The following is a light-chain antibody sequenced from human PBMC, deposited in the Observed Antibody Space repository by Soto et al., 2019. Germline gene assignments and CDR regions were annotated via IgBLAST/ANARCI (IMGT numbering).Light chain of an antibody. Sequence: QAVLTQPPSVSGAPGQRVTISCTGSSSNIGAGYDVHWYQQLPGTAPKLLIYGNSNRPSGVPDRFSGSKSGTSASLAITGLQAEDEADYYCQSYDSSHVVFDGGTKVTVL. CDR3: QSYDSSHVV. CDR1: SSNIGAGYD. CDR2: GNS. J-gene: IGLJ2*01. V-gene: IGLV1-40*01.